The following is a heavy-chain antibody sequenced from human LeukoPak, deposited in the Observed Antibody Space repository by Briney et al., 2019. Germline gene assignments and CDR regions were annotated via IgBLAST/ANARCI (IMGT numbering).Heavy chain of an antibody. CDR3: AKDLGGGCVQEGGGGG. CDR1: GFTFSSYG. D-gene: IGHD2-15*01. J-gene: IGHJ4*02. Sequence: GGSLRLSCGASGFTFSSYGMHWARQAPGKGLEWVAVISYDGSNKYYADSVKGRSTISRDNSKNTLYQQMNSLTAEDTAVYYCAKDLGGGCVQEGGGGGGGQGTLVTVSS. CDR2: ISYDGSNK. V-gene: IGHV3-30*18.